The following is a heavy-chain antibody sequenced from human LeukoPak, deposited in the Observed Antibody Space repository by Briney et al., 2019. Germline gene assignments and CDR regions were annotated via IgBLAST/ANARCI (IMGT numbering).Heavy chain of an antibody. Sequence: RPSETLSLTCTVSGGSISSYYWSWIRQPPGKGLEWIGYIYTSGSTNYNPSLKSRVTISVDTSKNQFSLKLSSVTAADTAVYYCARLVAAAGTRPYYYMDVWGKGTTVTVSS. CDR2: IYTSGST. V-gene: IGHV4-4*09. D-gene: IGHD6-13*01. CDR3: ARLVAAAGTRPYYYMDV. J-gene: IGHJ6*03. CDR1: GGSISSYY.